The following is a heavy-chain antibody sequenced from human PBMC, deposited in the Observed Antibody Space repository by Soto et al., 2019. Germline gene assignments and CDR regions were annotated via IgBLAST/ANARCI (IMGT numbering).Heavy chain of an antibody. V-gene: IGHV4-59*01. D-gene: IGHD5-18*01. CDR2: IYSSGST. J-gene: IGHJ4*02. Sequence: LSETLSLTCTVSGGSIINYYWNWIRQSPGKGLEWIGYIYSSGSTHYNPSLQNRVTISIDTSKNQVSLKVNSVTAADTAVYYCARDHPHSYGVYYFDYWGQGTPVTVS. CDR1: GGSIINYY. CDR3: ARDHPHSYGVYYFDY.